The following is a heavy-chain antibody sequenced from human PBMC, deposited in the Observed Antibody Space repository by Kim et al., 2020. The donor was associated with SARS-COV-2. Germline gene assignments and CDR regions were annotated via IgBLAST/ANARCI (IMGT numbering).Heavy chain of an antibody. CDR2: T. J-gene: IGHJ6*02. CDR3: AGGTIYTGGGDG. D-gene: IGHD3-16*01. V-gene: IGHV4-31*02. Sequence: TYYNPSLKSRVTISVDTAKNHFSLRLSAGTAADTAVYYCAGGTIYTGGGDGWGQGTPVTVSS.